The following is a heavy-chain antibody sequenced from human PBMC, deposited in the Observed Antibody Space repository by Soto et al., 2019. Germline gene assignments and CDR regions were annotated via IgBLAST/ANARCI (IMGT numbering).Heavy chain of an antibody. D-gene: IGHD6-19*01. Sequence: PSETLSLTCTVSGGSVSNGDYYWSWLRQPPGKGLEWIGYIYYSGSTFYNPSLKSRVTISVDTSKNQFSLKLSSVTAADTAVYYCARRVGLRWLVLDRYYFDYWGQGTLVTVSS. CDR1: GGSVSNGDYY. CDR3: ARRVGLRWLVLDRYYFDY. J-gene: IGHJ4*02. CDR2: IYYSGST. V-gene: IGHV4-30-4*01.